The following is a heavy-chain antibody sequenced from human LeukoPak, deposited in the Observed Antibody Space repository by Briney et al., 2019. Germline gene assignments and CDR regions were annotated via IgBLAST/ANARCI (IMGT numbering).Heavy chain of an antibody. J-gene: IGHJ4*02. V-gene: IGHV3-33*01. CDR1: GFTFSSYG. Sequence: PGGSLRLSCAASGFTFSSYGMHWVRQAPGKGLEWVAVIWYDGSNKYYADSVKGRFTIPRDNSKNTLYLQMNSLRAEDTAVYYCARQYYGSGILDYWGQGTLVTVSS. D-gene: IGHD3-10*01. CDR2: IWYDGSNK. CDR3: ARQYYGSGILDY.